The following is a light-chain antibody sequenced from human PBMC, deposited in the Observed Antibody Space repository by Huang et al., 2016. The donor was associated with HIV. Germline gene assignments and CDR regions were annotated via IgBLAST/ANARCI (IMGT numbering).Light chain of an antibody. V-gene: IGKV3-11*01. CDR3: QQRDT. CDR1: QSIRRN. Sequence: EIVLTQSPATLSLSPGERATLSCRASQSIRRNLGWYQQKFGQAPRLLIYDASTRATGIRGRFSGSGSGTNVTLTISSVEPEDCAVYYCQQRDTFGPGTRLEIK. CDR2: DAS. J-gene: IGKJ5*01.